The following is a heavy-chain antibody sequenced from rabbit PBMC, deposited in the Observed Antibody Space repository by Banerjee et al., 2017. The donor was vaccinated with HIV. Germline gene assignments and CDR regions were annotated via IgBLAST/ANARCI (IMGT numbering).Heavy chain of an antibody. Sequence: QSLEESGGDLVKPEGSLTLTCTASGFSFSSSYCICWVRQAPGKGLEWIGCIYGGGSGGTYYASWAKGRFPISKTSSTTVTLQLNSLTAADTATYFCARDSYGTGGLLHLWGQGTLVTVS. D-gene: IGHD7-1*01. J-gene: IGHJ3*01. V-gene: IGHV1S40*01. CDR3: ARDSYGTGGLLHL. CDR1: GFSFSSSYC. CDR2: IYGGGSGGT.